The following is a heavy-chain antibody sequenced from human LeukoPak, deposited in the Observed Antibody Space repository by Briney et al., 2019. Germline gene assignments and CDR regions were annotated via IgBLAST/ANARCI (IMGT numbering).Heavy chain of an antibody. CDR2: IYYSGST. Sequence: SETLSLTCTVSGGSISSSSYYWGWIRQPPGKGLEWIGSIYYSGSTYYNPSLKSRVTISVDTSKNQFSLKLSSVTAADTAVYYCARVEYYYDSSGGYYMDVWGQGTLVTVSS. J-gene: IGHJ4*02. CDR1: GGSISSSSYY. CDR3: ARVEYYYDSSGGYYMDV. D-gene: IGHD3-22*01. V-gene: IGHV4-39*07.